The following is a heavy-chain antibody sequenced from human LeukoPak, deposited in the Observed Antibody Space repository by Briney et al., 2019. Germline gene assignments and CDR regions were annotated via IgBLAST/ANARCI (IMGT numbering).Heavy chain of an antibody. Sequence: SETLSLTCTVSGGSISGYYWSWIRQPPGKGLEWIGYIYYSGSTNYNPSLKSRVTISVDTSKNQFSLKLSSVTAADTAVYYCASTSSSWYNYYYYYMDVWGKGTTVTVSS. CDR3: ASTSSSWYNYYYYYMDV. D-gene: IGHD6-13*01. CDR2: IYYSGST. J-gene: IGHJ6*03. V-gene: IGHV4-59*01. CDR1: GGSISGYY.